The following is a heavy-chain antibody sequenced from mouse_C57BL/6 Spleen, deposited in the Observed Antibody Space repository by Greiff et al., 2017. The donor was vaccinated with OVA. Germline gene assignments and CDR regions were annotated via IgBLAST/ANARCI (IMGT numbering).Heavy chain of an antibody. J-gene: IGHJ4*01. D-gene: IGHD2-1*01. Sequence: VQLQQSGAELARPGASVKMSCKASGYTFTSYTMHWVKQRPGQGLEWIGYINPSSGYTKYNQKFKDKATLTADKSSSTAYMQLSSLTSEDSAVYYCARSLYGNYAMDYWGQGTSVTVSS. CDR3: ARSLYGNYAMDY. CDR1: GYTFTSYT. V-gene: IGHV1-4*01. CDR2: INPSSGYT.